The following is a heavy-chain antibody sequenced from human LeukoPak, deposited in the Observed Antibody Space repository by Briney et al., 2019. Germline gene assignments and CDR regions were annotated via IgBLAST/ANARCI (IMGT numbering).Heavy chain of an antibody. CDR1: GXTFSSYW. CDR2: IKPDGSET. D-gene: IGHD6-13*01. J-gene: IGHJ4*02. V-gene: IGHV3-7*04. Sequence: PGGSLRLSCVASGXTFSSYWMTWVRQAPGRGLEWVANIKPDGSETYYVDYLKGRFTVSRDNAKNSLYLQVSSLRAEDTAVYYCARDPISSQGFWGQGTLVTVSS. CDR3: ARDPISSQGF.